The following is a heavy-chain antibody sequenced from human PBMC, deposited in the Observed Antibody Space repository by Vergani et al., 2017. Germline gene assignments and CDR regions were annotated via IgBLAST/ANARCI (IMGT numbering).Heavy chain of an antibody. J-gene: IGHJ4*02. CDR2: IYYSGST. Sequence: QLQLQESGPGLVKPSETLSLTCTVSGGSISSSSYYWGWIRQPPGKGLEWIGSIYYSGSTYYNPSLKSRVTISVDTSKNQFSLKLSSVTAADTAVYYCARHRGVGANDYWGQGTLVTVSS. V-gene: IGHV4-39*01. CDR1: GGSISSSSYY. CDR3: ARHRGVGANDY. D-gene: IGHD1-26*01.